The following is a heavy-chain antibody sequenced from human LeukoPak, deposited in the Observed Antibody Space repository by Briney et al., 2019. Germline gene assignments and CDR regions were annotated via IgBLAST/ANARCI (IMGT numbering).Heavy chain of an antibody. V-gene: IGHV4-59*01. D-gene: IGHD1-14*01. J-gene: IGHJ3*02. CDR2: IYYSGST. CDR3: ARDPRGGAEAFDI. CDR1: GGSISSYY. Sequence: SETRSLTCTVSGGSISSYYWSWIRQPPGKGLEWIGYIYYSGSTNYNPSLKSRVTISVDTSKNQFSLKLSSVTAADTAVYYCARDPRGGAEAFDIWGQGTMVTVSS.